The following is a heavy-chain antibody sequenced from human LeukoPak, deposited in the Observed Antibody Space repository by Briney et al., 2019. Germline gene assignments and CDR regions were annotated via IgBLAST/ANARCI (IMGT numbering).Heavy chain of an antibody. V-gene: IGHV3-53*01. Sequence: GGSLRLSCAASGFTVSSNYMSWVRHAPGQGLEWVSVIYSGGSTYYADSVKGRFTISRATSKNTLYLQMNSLRAEDTAVYYCARAVTGDYFDYWGQGTLVTVSS. CDR3: ARAVTGDYFDY. CDR2: IYSGGST. J-gene: IGHJ4*02. CDR1: GFTVSSNY. D-gene: IGHD1-14*01.